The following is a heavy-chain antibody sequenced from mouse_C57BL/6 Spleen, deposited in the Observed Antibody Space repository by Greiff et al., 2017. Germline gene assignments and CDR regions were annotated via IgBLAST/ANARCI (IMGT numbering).Heavy chain of an antibody. J-gene: IGHJ3*01. Sequence: EVKLVESGGGLVQSGRSLRLSCATSGFTFSDFYMEWVRQAPGKGLEWIAASRNKANDYTTEYSASVKGRFIVSRDTSQSILYLQMNALRAEDTAIYYCARDDYGAYWGQGTLVTVSA. CDR1: GFTFSDFY. D-gene: IGHD2-4*01. CDR2: SRNKANDYTT. V-gene: IGHV7-1*01. CDR3: ARDDYGAY.